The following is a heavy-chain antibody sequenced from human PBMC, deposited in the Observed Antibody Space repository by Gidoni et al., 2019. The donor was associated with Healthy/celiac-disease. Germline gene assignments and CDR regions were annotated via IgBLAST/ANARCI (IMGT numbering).Heavy chain of an antibody. Sequence: QVQLQESGPGLVKPSQTLSLTCTVSGGSISSVGYYWSWIRQHPGKGLEWIGYIYYSGSTYYNPSLKSRVTISVDTSKNQFSLKLSSVTAADTAVYYCAREKGVVVPAAGWFDPWGQGTLVTVSS. CDR2: IYYSGST. D-gene: IGHD2-2*01. CDR3: AREKGVVVPAAGWFDP. CDR1: GGSISSVGYY. J-gene: IGHJ5*02. V-gene: IGHV4-31*03.